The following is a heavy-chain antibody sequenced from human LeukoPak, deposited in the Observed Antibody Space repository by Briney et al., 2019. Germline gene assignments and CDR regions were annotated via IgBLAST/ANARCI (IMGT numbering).Heavy chain of an antibody. V-gene: IGHV4-34*01. J-gene: IGHJ4*02. Sequence: SETLSLTCAVYGGSFSGYYWSWIRQPPGKGLEWIGEINHSGSTNYNPSLKSRVTISVDTSKNQFSLKLSSVTAADTAVYYCARARGVRAARPPYYFDYWGQGILVTVSS. CDR3: ARARGVRAARPPYYFDY. CDR2: INHSGST. CDR1: GGSFSGYY. D-gene: IGHD6-6*01.